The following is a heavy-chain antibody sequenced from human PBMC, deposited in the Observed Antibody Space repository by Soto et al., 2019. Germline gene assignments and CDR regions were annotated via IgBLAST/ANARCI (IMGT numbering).Heavy chain of an antibody. CDR1: GFTFDDYA. CDR2: ISWNSGSI. V-gene: IGHV3-9*01. D-gene: IGHD3-9*01. CDR3: SKVSHILTGYYSFDI. Sequence: GGSLRLSCAASGFTFDDYAMHWVRQAPGKGLEWVSGISWNSGSIGYADSVKGRFTISRDNAKNSLYLQMNSLRAEDTALYYCSKVSHILTGYYSFDIWGQGTMVTVSS. J-gene: IGHJ3*02.